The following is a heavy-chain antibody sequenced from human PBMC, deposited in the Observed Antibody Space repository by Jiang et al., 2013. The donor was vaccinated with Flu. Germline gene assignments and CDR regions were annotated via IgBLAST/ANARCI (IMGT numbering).Heavy chain of an antibody. D-gene: IGHD3-3*02. CDR2: ISGSGGST. Sequence: VQLLESGGGLVQPGGSLRLSCAASGFTFSSYAMSWVRQAPGKGLEWVSAISGSGGSTYYADSVKGRFTISRDNSKNTLYLQMNSLRAEDTAVYYCAKDLSLPHPFTRPSYYFDYWGQGTLVTVSS. V-gene: IGHV3-23*01. J-gene: IGHJ4*02. CDR3: AKDLSLPHPFTRPSYYFDY. CDR1: GFTFSSYA.